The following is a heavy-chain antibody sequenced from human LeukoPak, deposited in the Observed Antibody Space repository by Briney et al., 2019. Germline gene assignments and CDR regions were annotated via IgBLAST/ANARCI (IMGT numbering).Heavy chain of an antibody. V-gene: IGHV1-69*04. Sequence: ASVKVSCKASGGTFSSYAISWVRQAPGQGLEWMGRIIPILGIANYAQKFQGRVTITADKSTSTAYMELSSLRSEDTAVYYCASSMITFGGVPYYFDYWGQGTLGTVSS. CDR2: IIPILGIA. J-gene: IGHJ4*02. CDR3: ASSMITFGGVPYYFDY. D-gene: IGHD3-16*01. CDR1: GGTFSSYA.